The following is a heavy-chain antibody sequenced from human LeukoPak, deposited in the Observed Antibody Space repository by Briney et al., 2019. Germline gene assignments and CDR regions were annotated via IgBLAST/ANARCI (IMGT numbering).Heavy chain of an antibody. D-gene: IGHD4-17*01. CDR1: GFTFGDYA. CDR2: IRSKAYGGTT. Sequence: GGSLRLSCTASGFTFGDYAMSWVRQAPGKGLEWVGFIRSKAYGGTTEYAASVKGRFTISRDDSKSIAYLQMNSLKTEDTAVYYCTRALHDYGDYYYYYMDVWGKGTTVTVSS. CDR3: TRALHDYGDYYYYYMDV. J-gene: IGHJ6*03. V-gene: IGHV3-49*04.